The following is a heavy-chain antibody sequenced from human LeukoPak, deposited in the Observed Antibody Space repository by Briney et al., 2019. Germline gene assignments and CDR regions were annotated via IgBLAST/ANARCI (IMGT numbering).Heavy chain of an antibody. Sequence: GGSLRLSCAASGFTFSTYAMSWVRQAPGRGLEWISAISGCSDTTYYADSVKGRFTISRDKSTNTVYLQLKSLRSDDTAVYYCANREGGYTYDAFDYWGQGTLVTVSS. CDR3: ANREGGYTYDAFDY. D-gene: IGHD5-18*01. CDR1: GFTFSTYA. V-gene: IGHV3-23*01. J-gene: IGHJ4*02. CDR2: ISGCSDTT.